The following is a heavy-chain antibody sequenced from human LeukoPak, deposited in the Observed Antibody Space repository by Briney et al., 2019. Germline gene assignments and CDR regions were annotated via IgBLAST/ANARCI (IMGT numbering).Heavy chain of an antibody. D-gene: IGHD1-26*01. V-gene: IGHV3-23*01. J-gene: IGHJ4*02. CDR2: IRGSGGST. Sequence: GGSLTLSCAASGFTFSSYAMSWVRQAPGKGLEWVSAIRGSGGSTYYTDSVKGRFTISRDNSKNTLYLQVNSLRAEDTAVYYCAKNSGWLPNYWGQGTLVTVSS. CDR1: GFTFSSYA. CDR3: AKNSGWLPNY.